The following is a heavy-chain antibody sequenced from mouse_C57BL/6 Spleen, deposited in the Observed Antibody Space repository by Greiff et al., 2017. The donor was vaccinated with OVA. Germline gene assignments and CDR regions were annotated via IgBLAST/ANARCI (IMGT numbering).Heavy chain of an antibody. CDR1: GYSITSGYY. D-gene: IGHD2-4*01. Sequence: EVQLQESGPGLVKPSQSLSLTCSVTGYSITSGYYWNWIRQFPGNKLEWMGYISYDGSNNYNPSLKNRISITRDTSKNQFFLKLNSVTTEDTATYYCARDTYYDYDGAYYFDYWGQGTTLTVSS. V-gene: IGHV3-6*01. CDR2: ISYDGSN. CDR3: ARDTYYDYDGAYYFDY. J-gene: IGHJ2*01.